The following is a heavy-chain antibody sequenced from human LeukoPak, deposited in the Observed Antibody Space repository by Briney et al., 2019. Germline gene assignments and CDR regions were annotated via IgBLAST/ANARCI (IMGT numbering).Heavy chain of an antibody. J-gene: IGHJ6*03. D-gene: IGHD1-1*01. CDR2: IGTASDT. Sequence: GESLRLSCAASGFTFSSFDMHWVRQPTGQGLEWVSTIGTASDTYYPGSVEGRFTLSRDNAKNSLYLQMNSLTAGDTAVYYCARGPPRGKYYYMDVWGKGTTVTVSS. V-gene: IGHV3-13*01. CDR3: ARGPPRGKYYYMDV. CDR1: GFTFSSFD.